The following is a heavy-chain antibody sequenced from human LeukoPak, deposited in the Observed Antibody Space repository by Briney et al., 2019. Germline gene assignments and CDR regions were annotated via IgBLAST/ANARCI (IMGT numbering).Heavy chain of an antibody. CDR3: ARVDHYYYDSSGYYRGGDNWFDP. CDR1: GYTFTSYG. CDR2: ISAYNGNT. V-gene: IGHV1-18*01. D-gene: IGHD3-22*01. J-gene: IGHJ5*02. Sequence: ASVKVSCKASGYTFTSYGISWVRQAPGQGLEWMGWISAYNGNTNYAQKLQGRVTMTTDTSTSTAYMELRSLRSDDTAVYYCARVDHYYYDSSGYYRGGDNWFDPWGQGTLVTVSS.